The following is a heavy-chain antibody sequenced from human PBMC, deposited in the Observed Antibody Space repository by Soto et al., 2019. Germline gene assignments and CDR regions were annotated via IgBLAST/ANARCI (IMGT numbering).Heavy chain of an antibody. CDR1: EFSFSRYW. J-gene: IGHJ6*02. V-gene: IGHV3-74*01. CDR2: TNSDGSST. CDR3: ARGRGDCSSTSCYNYGMDV. Sequence: GGSLRLSCAASEFSFSRYWMHWVRQAPGKGLVWVSRTNSDGSSTSYADPVKGRFTISRDNAKNTLYLQMNSLRAEDTAVYYCARGRGDCSSTSCYNYGMDVWGQGITVTVSS. D-gene: IGHD2-2*02.